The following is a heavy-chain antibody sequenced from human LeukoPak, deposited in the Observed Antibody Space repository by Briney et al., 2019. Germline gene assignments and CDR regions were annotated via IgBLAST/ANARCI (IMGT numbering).Heavy chain of an antibody. D-gene: IGHD6-19*01. CDR2: IYHSGSS. Sequence: SETLSLTCTVSTYSISSGYYWGWIRRPPGKGLEWIGSIYHSGSSYYNPSLKSRVTISVDTSKNQFSLKLRSVTAADTAVYHCARAETYSSGWYDPFFDYWGLGTLVTVST. CDR1: TYSISSGYY. CDR3: ARAETYSSGWYDPFFDY. J-gene: IGHJ4*02. V-gene: IGHV4-38-2*02.